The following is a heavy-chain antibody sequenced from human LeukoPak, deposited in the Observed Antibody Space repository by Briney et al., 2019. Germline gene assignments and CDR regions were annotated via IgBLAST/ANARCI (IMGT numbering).Heavy chain of an antibody. CDR1: GFTFSSYS. CDR3: ARNYDILTGTFDP. CDR2: ISSSSSYI. J-gene: IGHJ5*02. Sequence: GGSLRLSCAASGFTFSSYSMNWVRQAPGKGLGWVSSISSSSSYIYYADSVKGRFTISRDNAKNSLYLQMNSLRAEDTAVYYCARNYDILTGTFDPWGQGTLVTVSS. D-gene: IGHD3-9*01. V-gene: IGHV3-21*01.